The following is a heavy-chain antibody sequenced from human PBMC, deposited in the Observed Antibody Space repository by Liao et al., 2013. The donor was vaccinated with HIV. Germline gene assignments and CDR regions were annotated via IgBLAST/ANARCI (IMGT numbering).Heavy chain of an antibody. Sequence: QVQLPQWGAGLLKPSETLSRTCAVYGGTFRDYYWAWIRQSPGKGLEWIGEINHSGSTNYNPSLKSRATISVDTSKNQFSLKLTSVTAADTAVYFCARVIKSCSGFDCFHVGFNYWGQGTMVTVSS. CDR2: INHSGST. J-gene: IGHJ3*01. V-gene: IGHV4-34*08. D-gene: IGHD2-15*01. CDR3: ARVIKSCSGFDCFHVGFNY. CDR1: GGTFRDYY.